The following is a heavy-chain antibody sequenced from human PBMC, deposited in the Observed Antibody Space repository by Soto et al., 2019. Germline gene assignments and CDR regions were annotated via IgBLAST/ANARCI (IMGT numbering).Heavy chain of an antibody. J-gene: IGHJ5*02. D-gene: IGHD5-12*01. CDR3: ARSTGSGFRPGTHRFYWCDP. V-gene: IGHV1-69*01. CDR1: GVTFSSFA. CDR2: IIPIFRTP. Sequence: QVQLVQSGAEVKQPGSSVKLSCQASGVTFSSFAISWVRQAPGQGLEWMGGIIPIFRTPNYAQNFQGRVTITADESTSAVYMELSRLRSEDTAVYYCARSTGSGFRPGTHRFYWCDPWGQGTLVTVPS.